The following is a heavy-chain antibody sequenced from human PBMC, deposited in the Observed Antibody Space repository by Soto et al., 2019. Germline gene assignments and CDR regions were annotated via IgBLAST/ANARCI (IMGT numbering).Heavy chain of an antibody. CDR1: GFTVSSKY. V-gene: IGHV3-66*01. D-gene: IGHD2-15*01. CDR2: IQSGGTT. J-gene: IGHJ6*04. Sequence: GGSLRLSCAASGFTVSSKYMTWVRQAPGKGLEWVSLIQSGGTTYYADSVKGRFTISRDTSENTLHLQMDSLRVEDTAVYYCARDDVLCDGGRCYGIPLDGWGKGNTVTFSS. CDR3: ARDDVLCDGGRCYGIPLDG.